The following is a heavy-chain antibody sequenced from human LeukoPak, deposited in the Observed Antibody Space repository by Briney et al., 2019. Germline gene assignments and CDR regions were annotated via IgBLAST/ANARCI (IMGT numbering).Heavy chain of an antibody. D-gene: IGHD3-10*01. J-gene: IGHJ4*02. CDR3: ARFRGGGAGFDY. V-gene: IGHV3-48*03. Sequence: GGSLRLSCAACGFTFSSYAMNWGRQAPGKGLEWVSYISSSGSTIYYADSVKGRFTISRDNAKNSLYLQMNSLRAEDTAVYYCARFRGGGAGFDYWGQGTPVTVSS. CDR1: GFTFSSYA. CDR2: ISSSGSTI.